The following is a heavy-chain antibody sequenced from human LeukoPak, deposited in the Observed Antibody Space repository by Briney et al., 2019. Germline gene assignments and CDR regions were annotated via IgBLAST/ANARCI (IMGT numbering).Heavy chain of an antibody. D-gene: IGHD6-6*01. V-gene: IGHV3-23*01. CDR1: AFTFSNYA. Sequence: GGSLRLSCAASAFTFSNYAMSWVRQAPGKGLEWVSAFSASGSGTYYADSVKGRFTISRDNSKNTLYLQMNSLKAEDTAVYYCAKGYSSSSTYYYFYMDVWGKGTTVTVSS. J-gene: IGHJ6*03. CDR3: AKGYSSSSTYYYFYMDV. CDR2: FSASGSGT.